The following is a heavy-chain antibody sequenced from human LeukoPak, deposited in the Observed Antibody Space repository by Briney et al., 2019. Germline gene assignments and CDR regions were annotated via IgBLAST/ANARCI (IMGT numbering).Heavy chain of an antibody. CDR1: GGSISSGGYY. CDR3: ARDRMYYYGSGSIDY. V-gene: IGHV4-31*03. D-gene: IGHD3-10*01. Sequence: SQTLSLTCTVSGGSISSGGYYWSWIRQHPGKGLGWIGYIYYSGSTYYNPSLKSRVTISVDTSKNQFSLKLSSVTAADTAVYYCARDRMYYYGSGSIDYWGQGTLVTVSS. CDR2: IYYSGST. J-gene: IGHJ4*02.